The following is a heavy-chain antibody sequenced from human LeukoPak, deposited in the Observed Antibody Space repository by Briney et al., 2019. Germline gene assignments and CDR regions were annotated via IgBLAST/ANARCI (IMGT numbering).Heavy chain of an antibody. J-gene: IGHJ4*02. V-gene: IGHV1-18*01. D-gene: IGHD3-16*02. CDR2: ISAYNGNT. CDR1: GGTSSSYG. Sequence: ASVKVSCKASGGTSSSYGISWVRQAPGQGLEWMGWISAYNGNTNYAQKLQGRVTMTTDTSTSTAYMELRSPRSDDTAVYYCARVSGINDYVWGSYRYKGGYYFDYWGQGTLVTVSS. CDR3: ARVSGINDYVWGSYRYKGGYYFDY.